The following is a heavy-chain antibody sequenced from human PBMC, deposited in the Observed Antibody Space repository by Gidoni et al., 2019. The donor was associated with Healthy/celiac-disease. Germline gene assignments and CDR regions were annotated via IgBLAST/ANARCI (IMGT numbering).Heavy chain of an antibody. CDR1: GFTFSSYA. D-gene: IGHD1-26*01. Sequence: AASGFTFSSYAMHWVRQAPGKGLEWVAVISYDGSNKYYADSVKSRFTISRDKSKNTLYLQMNSRRAEDTAVYYCARDRGGSYYGYYYYGMDVWGQGTTVTVSS. CDR3: ARDRGGSYYGYYYYGMDV. V-gene: IGHV3-30-3*01. CDR2: ISYDGSNK. J-gene: IGHJ6*02.